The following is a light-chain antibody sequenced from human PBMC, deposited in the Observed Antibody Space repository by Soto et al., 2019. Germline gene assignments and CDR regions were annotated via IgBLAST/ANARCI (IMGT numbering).Light chain of an antibody. Sequence: QSALTQPASVSGSPGQSITISCTGTSSDVGGYNYVSWYQQHPGIAPKLMISEVSNRPSGVSNRFSGSKSGNTASLTISVLQAEDEADYYCSSYTSSSTLVFGGGTQLTVL. CDR3: SSYTSSSTLV. CDR2: EVS. CDR1: SSDVGGYNY. V-gene: IGLV2-14*01. J-gene: IGLJ2*01.